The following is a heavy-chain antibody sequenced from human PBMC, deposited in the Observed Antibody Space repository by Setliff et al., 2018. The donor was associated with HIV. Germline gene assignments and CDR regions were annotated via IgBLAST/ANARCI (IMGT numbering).Heavy chain of an antibody. V-gene: IGHV4-38-2*01. CDR2: LFYGGST. CDR3: ARAFGSGSYRWFDP. D-gene: IGHD3-10*01. CDR1: GYSISSGYY. J-gene: IGHJ5*02. Sequence: SETLSLTCAVSGYSISSGYYWGWIRQPPGKGLEWIGSLFYGGSTHSTPSLKSRVSISVDTSKNQFSLRLSSVTAADTAVYYCARAFGSGSYRWFDPWGQGTLVTVSS.